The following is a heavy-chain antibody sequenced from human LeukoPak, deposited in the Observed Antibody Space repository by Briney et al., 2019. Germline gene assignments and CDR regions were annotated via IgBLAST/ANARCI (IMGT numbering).Heavy chain of an antibody. CDR1: GFTFSSYG. D-gene: IGHD2-21*02. CDR3: ARDLSCGGDCYSNDAFDI. J-gene: IGHJ3*02. CDR2: ISTSGSIT. Sequence: GGSLRLSCTASGFTFSSYGMNWVRQAPGKGLTWISYISTSGSITDYADSVKGRFTISRDNAQNSLYLQMNSLRAEDTAIYYCARDLSCGGDCYSNDAFDIWGQGTVVTVSS. V-gene: IGHV3-48*03.